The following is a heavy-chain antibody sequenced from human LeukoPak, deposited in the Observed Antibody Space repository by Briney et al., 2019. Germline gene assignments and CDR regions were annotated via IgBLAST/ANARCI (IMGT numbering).Heavy chain of an antibody. Sequence: GGSLRLSCAASGFTFSSYWMHWVRQAPGKGLVWVSRIDADGSFTSYADSVRGRFTISRDNAKNTLYLQMSSLRAEDTAVYYCIRGTVGAPGNDYWGQGTLVTVSS. D-gene: IGHD1-26*01. CDR2: IDADGSFT. V-gene: IGHV3-74*01. J-gene: IGHJ4*02. CDR3: IRGTVGAPGNDY. CDR1: GFTFSSYW.